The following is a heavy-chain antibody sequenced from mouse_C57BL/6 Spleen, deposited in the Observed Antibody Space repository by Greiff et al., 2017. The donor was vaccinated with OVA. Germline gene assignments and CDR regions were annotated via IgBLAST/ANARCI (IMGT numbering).Heavy chain of an antibody. J-gene: IGHJ1*03. CDR2: INPNYGTT. V-gene: IGHV1-39*01. D-gene: IGHD3-3*01. CDR1: GYSFTDYN. CDR3: ARRDRDWYFDV. Sequence: EVKLQQSGPELVKPGASVKISCKASGYSFTDYNMNWVRQSTGKSLEWIGVINPNYGTTNYTQKLKGKATLTVDQSSSTDYMQLNSLTAEDSAVYYCARRDRDWYFDVWGTGTTVTVSS.